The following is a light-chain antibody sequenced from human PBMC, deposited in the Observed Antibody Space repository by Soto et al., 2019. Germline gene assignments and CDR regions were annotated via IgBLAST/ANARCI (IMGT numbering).Light chain of an antibody. CDR2: AVN. CDR3: SSYTVSTTLVL. V-gene: IGLV2-14*01. J-gene: IGLJ3*02. Sequence: QSALTQPASVSGSPGQSITISCTGTSSDVGGYNFVSWYQQHPGKPPKLIIYAVNNRPSGVSDRFSASKSGNTASLTISGLQAEDEADYYCSSYTVSTTLVLFGGGPKLTVL. CDR1: SSDVGGYNF.